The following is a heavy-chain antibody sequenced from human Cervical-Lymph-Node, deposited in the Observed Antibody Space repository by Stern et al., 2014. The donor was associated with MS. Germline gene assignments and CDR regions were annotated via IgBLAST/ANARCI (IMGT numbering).Heavy chain of an antibody. J-gene: IGHJ6*02. CDR2: IIPVFGTP. V-gene: IGHV1-69*01. Sequence: MQLVQSGAEVRKPGSSVKVSCKASGGALNTYAIHLVRQAPGQGLEWMGGIIPVFGTPVYEQKFKGRVTIAADESTSTDDMELSSLRSDDTAVYYCTRGASSAAWYRHAVDVWGQGTTVTVSS. D-gene: IGHD1-26*01. CDR1: GGALNTYA. CDR3: TRGASSAAWYRHAVDV.